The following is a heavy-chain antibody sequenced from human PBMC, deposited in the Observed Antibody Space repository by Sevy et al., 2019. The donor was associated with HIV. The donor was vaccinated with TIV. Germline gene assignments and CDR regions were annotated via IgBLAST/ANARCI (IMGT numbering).Heavy chain of an antibody. V-gene: IGHV3-30*03. CDR3: ARDSPEKWLHF. J-gene: IGHJ4*02. CDR2: ISFDGSNK. Sequence: GGSLRLSCAASRFTFSDYGMHWVRQAPGKGLEWVSAISFDGSNKYYADSVKGRFTISRDNSKNTVYLQMNSLRAEDTAVYYCARDSPEKWLHFWGQGTLVTVSS. CDR1: RFTFSDYG. D-gene: IGHD5-12*01.